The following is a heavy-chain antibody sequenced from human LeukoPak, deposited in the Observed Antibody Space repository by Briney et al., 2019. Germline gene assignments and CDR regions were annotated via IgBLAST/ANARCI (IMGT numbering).Heavy chain of an antibody. CDR3: ASAPTHSGWYDY. Sequence: ASVKVSCKASGYTFTGYYLHWVRQAPGQGLEWMGWTNPNSGATNYAQKFQGRVTMTSDTSISTAYMGLSRLRSDDTAVYYCASAPTHSGWYDYWGQGTLVTVSS. D-gene: IGHD6-19*01. V-gene: IGHV1-2*02. CDR1: GYTFTGYY. J-gene: IGHJ4*02. CDR2: TNPNSGAT.